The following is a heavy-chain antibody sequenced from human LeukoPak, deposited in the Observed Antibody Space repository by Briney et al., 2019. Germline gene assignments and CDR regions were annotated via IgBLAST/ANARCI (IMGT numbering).Heavy chain of an antibody. Sequence: GASVKVYCKASGYTFTGYYMHWVRQAPGQGLEWMGWINPNSGGTNYAQKFQGRITMTRDTSISTAYMELSRLRSDDTAVYYCAMDNYDFWSGYYSGNGFFDVWGQGTMVTVSS. CDR3: AMDNYDFWSGYYSGNGFFDV. CDR1: GYTFTGYY. J-gene: IGHJ3*01. CDR2: INPNSGGT. V-gene: IGHV1-2*02. D-gene: IGHD3-3*01.